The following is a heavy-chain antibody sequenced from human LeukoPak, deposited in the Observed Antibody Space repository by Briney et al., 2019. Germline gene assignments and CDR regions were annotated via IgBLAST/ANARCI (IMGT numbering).Heavy chain of an antibody. CDR1: GFTFSSYS. J-gene: IGHJ3*02. D-gene: IGHD5-18*01. CDR2: ISSSSSYI. CDR3: ASENKRGYSYGSPTDAFDI. V-gene: IGHV3-21*01. Sequence: GGSLRLSCAASGFTFSSYSMNWVRQAPGKGLEWVSSISSSSSYIYYADSVKGRFTISRDNAKKSLFLDMNSLRAEDTAVYYCASENKRGYSYGSPTDAFDIWGQGTMVTVSS.